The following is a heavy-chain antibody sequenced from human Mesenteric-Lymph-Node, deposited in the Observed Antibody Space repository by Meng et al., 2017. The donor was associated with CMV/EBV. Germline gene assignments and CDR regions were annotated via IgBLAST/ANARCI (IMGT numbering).Heavy chain of an antibody. D-gene: IGHD3-22*01. J-gene: IGHJ4*02. CDR3: ARDGDYYDSSGYNPLDY. V-gene: IGHV4-39*07. CDR1: GGSISSSRYY. Sequence: QLQLQEWVPGLWKPSETVSLTCTVPGGSISSSRYYWGWIRQPPGKGLEWIGSIYYSGSTYYNPSLKSRVTISIDTSKNQFSLKLSSVTAADTAVYYCARDGDYYDSSGYNPLDYWGQGTLVTVSS. CDR2: IYYSGST.